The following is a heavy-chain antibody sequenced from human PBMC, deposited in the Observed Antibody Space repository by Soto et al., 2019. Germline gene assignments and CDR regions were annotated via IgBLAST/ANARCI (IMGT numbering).Heavy chain of an antibody. CDR2: ISSSGSTI. V-gene: IGHV3-11*01. J-gene: IGHJ3*02. Sequence: QVQLVESGGGLVKPGGSLRLSCAASGFTFSDYYMSWIRQAPGKGLEWVSYISSSGSTIYYADSVKGQFTISRDNAKNSLYLQMNSLRAEDTAVYYCAGRGGYCSSTRCYADAFDIWGQGTMVTVSS. CDR1: GFTFSDYY. CDR3: AGRGGYCSSTRCYADAFDI. D-gene: IGHD2-2*01.